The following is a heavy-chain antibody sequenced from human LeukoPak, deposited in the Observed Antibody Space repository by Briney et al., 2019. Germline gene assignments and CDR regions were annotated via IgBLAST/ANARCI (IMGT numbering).Heavy chain of an antibody. CDR1: GFSFRDYY. D-gene: IGHD5-18*01. Sequence: PGGSLRLSCAASGFSFRDYYMSWIRQAPGKGLEWVSYISTDSVYTNYADPVKGRFTISRDNAKNSLYLQMNSLRAEDTAVYYCARVDTVMAYYFDLWGQGTLVTVSS. J-gene: IGHJ4*02. CDR2: ISTDSVYT. V-gene: IGHV3-11*05. CDR3: ARVDTVMAYYFDL.